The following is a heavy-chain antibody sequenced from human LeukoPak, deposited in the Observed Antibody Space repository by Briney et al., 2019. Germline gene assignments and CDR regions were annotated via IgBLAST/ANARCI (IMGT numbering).Heavy chain of an antibody. Sequence: GGSLRLSCAASGFSFRNYWMHWVRQAPGKGPVWVSRINIDGSKPTYADSVKGRFTISRDNAKNTLYLQMNSLRAEDTAVYYCARGGYGSGSYSPDYWGQGTLVTVSS. CDR2: INIDGSKP. D-gene: IGHD3-10*01. CDR3: ARGGYGSGSYSPDY. CDR1: GFSFRNYW. V-gene: IGHV3-74*03. J-gene: IGHJ4*02.